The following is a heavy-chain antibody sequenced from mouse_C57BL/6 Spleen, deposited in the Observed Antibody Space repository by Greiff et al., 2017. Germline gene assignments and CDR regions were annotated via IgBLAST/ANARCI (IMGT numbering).Heavy chain of an antibody. J-gene: IGHJ1*03. CDR2: IDPNSGGT. D-gene: IGHD2-4*01. V-gene: IGHV1-72*01. CDR1: GYTFTSYW. CDR3: ARYDDDVRWYFDV. Sequence: VQLQQPGAELVKPGASVKLSCKASGYTFTSYWMHWVKQRPGRGLEWIGRIDPNSGGTKYNEKFKSKATLTVDKPTSPAYMQLSSLTAEDSSVYYCARYDDDVRWYFDVWGTGTTVTVSS.